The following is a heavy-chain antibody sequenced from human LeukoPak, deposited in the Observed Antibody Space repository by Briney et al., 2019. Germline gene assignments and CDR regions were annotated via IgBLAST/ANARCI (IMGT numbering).Heavy chain of an antibody. CDR2: INPTGSST. D-gene: IGHD3-10*01. CDR1: GYTFTDYY. CDR3: TRDNSVGDIAWWFDP. Sequence: ASVTVSCKASGYTFTDYYIHWVRQAPGQGLEWMGLINPTGSSTLYAQKFQGRVTMTRDMSTSTDYMELSSLRSEDTAIYYCTRDNSVGDIAWWFDPWGQGTLVTVSS. V-gene: IGHV1-46*01. J-gene: IGHJ5*02.